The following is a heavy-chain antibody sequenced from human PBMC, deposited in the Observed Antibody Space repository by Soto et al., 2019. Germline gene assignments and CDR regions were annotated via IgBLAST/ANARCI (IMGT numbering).Heavy chain of an antibody. V-gene: IGHV3-64D*08. CDR1: GFTFSSYA. D-gene: IGHD6-13*01. Sequence: GGSLRLSCSASGFTFSSYAMHWVRQAPGKGLEYVSAISSNGGSTYYADSVKGRFTISRDNSKNTLYLQMSSLRAEDTAVYYCVNTPDEAAGIFGYWGQGTLVTVSS. CDR3: VNTPDEAAGIFGY. J-gene: IGHJ4*02. CDR2: ISSNGGST.